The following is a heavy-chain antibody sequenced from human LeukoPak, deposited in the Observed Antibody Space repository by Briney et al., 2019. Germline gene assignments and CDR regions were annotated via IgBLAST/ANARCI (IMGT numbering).Heavy chain of an antibody. D-gene: IGHD2-2*01. CDR3: ARAPEHVYMPMDV. V-gene: IGHV3-66*02. CDR1: GFTVSANY. Sequence: GRSLRLSCAASGFTVSANYMSWVRQAAGKGLEWVSIIYRHGRTYYADSVKGRFTISRDSSKNTLDLQMNSLRAEDTAVYFCARAPEHVYMPMDVWGQGTTVIVS. CDR2: IYRHGRT. J-gene: IGHJ6*02.